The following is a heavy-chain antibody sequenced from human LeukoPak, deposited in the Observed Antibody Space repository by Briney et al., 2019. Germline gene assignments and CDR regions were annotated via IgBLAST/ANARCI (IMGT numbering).Heavy chain of an antibody. CDR1: GFTFSSYA. CDR3: AKASLSSSSWYYFDY. V-gene: IGHV3-23*01. J-gene: IGHJ4*02. Sequence: GGSLRLSCAASGFTFSSYAMSWVRQAPGKGLEWVSAISGSGGSTYYADSVKGRFTISRDNSKNTLYLQMNSLRAEDTAVYYRAKASLSSSSWYYFDYWGQGTLVTVSS. D-gene: IGHD6-13*01. CDR2: ISGSGGST.